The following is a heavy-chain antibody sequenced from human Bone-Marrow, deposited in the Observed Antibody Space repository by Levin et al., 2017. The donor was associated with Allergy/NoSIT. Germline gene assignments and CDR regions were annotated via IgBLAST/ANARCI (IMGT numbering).Heavy chain of an antibody. CDR3: AKDRGTAMVLYFDY. D-gene: IGHD5-18*01. V-gene: IGHV3-30*18. J-gene: IGHJ4*02. Sequence: PGGSLRLSCAASGFTFSSYGMHWVRQAPGKGLEWVAVISYDGSNKYYADSVKGRFTISRDNSKNTLYLQMNSLRAEDTAVYYCAKDRGTAMVLYFDYWGQGTLVTVSS. CDR2: ISYDGSNK. CDR1: GFTFSSYG.